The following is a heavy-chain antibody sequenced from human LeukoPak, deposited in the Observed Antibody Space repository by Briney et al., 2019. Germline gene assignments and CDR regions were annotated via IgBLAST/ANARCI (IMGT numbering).Heavy chain of an antibody. V-gene: IGHV4-38-2*02. Sequence: SETLSLTCTVSGYSISSSYYWGWIRQPPGKGLEWIGSIYHSGSTYYNPSLKSRVTISVDTSKNQFSLKLSSVTAADTAAYYCARDESAAGFDYWGQGTLVTVSS. CDR3: ARDESAAGFDY. J-gene: IGHJ4*02. D-gene: IGHD2-2*01. CDR1: GYSISSSYY. CDR2: IYHSGST.